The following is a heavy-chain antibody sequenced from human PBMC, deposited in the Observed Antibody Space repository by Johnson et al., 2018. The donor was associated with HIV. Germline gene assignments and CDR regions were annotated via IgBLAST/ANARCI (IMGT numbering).Heavy chain of an antibody. CDR2: MKSNSEGGTT. CDR1: GFTFSDAW. D-gene: IGHD2-21*01. V-gene: IGHV3-15*01. Sequence: VQLVESGGGLVKPGGSLRVSCAASGFTFSDAWMHWVRQGPGKGLEWIGRMKSNSEGGTTDYAAPVKGRFTISRDDSRNTLYLQMNSLKAEDTAVYYCATGGGCGGDCYSGYDAFDVWGQGTMVTVSS. CDR3: ATGGGCGGDCYSGYDAFDV. J-gene: IGHJ3*01.